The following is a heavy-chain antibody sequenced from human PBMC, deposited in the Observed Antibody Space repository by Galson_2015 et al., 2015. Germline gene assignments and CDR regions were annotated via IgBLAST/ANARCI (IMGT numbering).Heavy chain of an antibody. J-gene: IGHJ4*02. CDR2: VYYSGST. D-gene: IGHD3-22*01. CDR3: AITNMITPTTYFDS. Sequence: ETLSLTCTVSGGSISSRSFYWGWIRQPPGKGLEWIGSVYYSGSTYYNPSLESRVSIFVDTSKNQFSLKVRSVTAADKAVYYCAITNMITPTTYFDSWGQGTLVTVSS. CDR1: GGSISSRSFY. V-gene: IGHV4-39*01.